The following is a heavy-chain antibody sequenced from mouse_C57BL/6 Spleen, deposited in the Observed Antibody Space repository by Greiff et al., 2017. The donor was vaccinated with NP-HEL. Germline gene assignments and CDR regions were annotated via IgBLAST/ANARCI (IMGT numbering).Heavy chain of an antibody. V-gene: IGHV1-39*01. D-gene: IGHD2-3*01. J-gene: IGHJ3*01. CDR1: GYSFTDYN. Sequence: EVQLQQSGPELVKPGASVKISCKASGYSFTDYNMNWVKQSNGKSLEWIGVINPNYGTTSYNQKFKGKATLTVDQSSSKAYMQLNSLTSEDAAVYYCARPDGYYRKAWFAYWGQGTLVTVSA. CDR3: ARPDGYYRKAWFAY. CDR2: INPNYGTT.